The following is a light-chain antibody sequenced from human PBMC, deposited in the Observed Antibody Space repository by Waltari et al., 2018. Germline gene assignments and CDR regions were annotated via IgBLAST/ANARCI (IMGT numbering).Light chain of an antibody. CDR2: VSGDGSH. CDR3: QSWGTGIWV. Sequence: QLVLLQSPPAPASLGPPAKPPSTLTSGHTTSAIAWYQQQPEKGPRSLTHVSGDGSHTKGDGIPDRFSGSSSGAERYLTISSLQSEDEADYYCQSWGTGIWVFGGGTKLTVL. V-gene: IGLV4-69*01. J-gene: IGLJ3*02. CDR1: SGHTTSA.